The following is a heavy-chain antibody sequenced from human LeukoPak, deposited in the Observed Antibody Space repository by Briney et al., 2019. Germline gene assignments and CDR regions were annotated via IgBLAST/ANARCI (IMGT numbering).Heavy chain of an antibody. Sequence: GGSLRLSCAASGFTFSSYSMNWVRQAPGKGLEWVSSISSSSSYIYYTDSVKGRFTISRDNAKKSLYLQMNSLRPEDTAVYYCAKDPRDHSYGWSWRYFDYWGQGTLVTVSS. J-gene: IGHJ4*02. CDR3: AKDPRDHSYGWSWRYFDY. V-gene: IGHV3-21*01. CDR1: GFTFSSYS. CDR2: ISSSSSYI. D-gene: IGHD5-18*01.